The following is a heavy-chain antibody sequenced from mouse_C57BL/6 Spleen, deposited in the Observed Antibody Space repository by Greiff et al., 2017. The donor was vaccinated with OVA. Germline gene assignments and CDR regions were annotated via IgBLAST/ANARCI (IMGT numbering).Heavy chain of an antibody. D-gene: IGHD2-5*01. CDR2: IHPNSGST. V-gene: IGHV1-64*01. CDR1: GYTFTSYW. J-gene: IGHJ1*03. CDR3: ARAYYSNYGYFDV. Sequence: VKLQQPGAELVKPGASVKLSCQASGYTFTSYWLHWLKQRPGPGLDWIGMIHPNSGSTNYNEKFKSKATLTVDKSSSTAYMQLSSLTSEDSAVYYCARAYYSNYGYFDVWGTGTTVTVSS.